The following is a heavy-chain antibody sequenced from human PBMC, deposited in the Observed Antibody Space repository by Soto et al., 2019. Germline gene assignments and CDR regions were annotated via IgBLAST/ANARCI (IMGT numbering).Heavy chain of an antibody. Sequence: GASVKVSCKASGYTFTSYYMHWVRQAPGQGLEWMGIINPSGGSTSYAQKFQGRVTMTRDTSTSTVYMELSSLRSEDTAVYYCARDPGGAYCGGDCYSYYFDYWGQGTLVTV. J-gene: IGHJ4*02. D-gene: IGHD2-21*02. CDR3: ARDPGGAYCGGDCYSYYFDY. CDR1: GYTFTSYY. V-gene: IGHV1-46*01. CDR2: INPSGGST.